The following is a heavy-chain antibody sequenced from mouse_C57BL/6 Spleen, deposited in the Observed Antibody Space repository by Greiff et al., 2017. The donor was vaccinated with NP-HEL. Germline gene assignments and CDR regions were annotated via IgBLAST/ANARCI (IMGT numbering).Heavy chain of an antibody. CDR1: GFTFSSYA. Sequence: EVMLVESGGGLVKPGGSLKLSCAASGFTFSSYAMSWVRQTPEKRLEWVATISDGGSYTYYPDNVKGRFTISRDNAKNNLYLQMSHLKSEDTAMYYCARGGGLWYFDVWGTGTTVTVSS. CDR2: ISDGGSYT. CDR3: ARGGGLWYFDV. V-gene: IGHV5-4*03. J-gene: IGHJ1*03.